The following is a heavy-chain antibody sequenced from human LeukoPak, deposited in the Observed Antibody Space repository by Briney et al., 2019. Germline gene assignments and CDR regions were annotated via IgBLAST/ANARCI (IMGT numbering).Heavy chain of an antibody. J-gene: IGHJ4*02. Sequence: PSETLSLTCSVSGDSISLSFYYWGWIRQPPGKALEWIASVYYSGTTSYNPSLKSRVTISVDMSKNHFSLRLRSVTAADTAMYYCARGTLYRGWSYYLDFWGQGSQVTVSS. CDR2: VYYSGTT. D-gene: IGHD6-19*01. CDR3: ARGTLYRGWSYYLDF. CDR1: GDSISLSFYY. V-gene: IGHV4-39*07.